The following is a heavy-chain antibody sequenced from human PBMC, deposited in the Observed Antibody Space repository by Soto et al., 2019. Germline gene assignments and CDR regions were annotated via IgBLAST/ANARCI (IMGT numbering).Heavy chain of an antibody. V-gene: IGHV1-8*01. Sequence: ASVKVSCKASGYSFASYDIKWVRQAPGQGLEWMGWMNPHSGDTGFAQKFQGRLIMTRDTSTNTAYMELSSLRSEDTAVYYCAGDSGVLATPLDMWGQGAQVTVSS. D-gene: IGHD5-12*01. CDR3: AGDSGVLATPLDM. CDR1: GYSFASYD. J-gene: IGHJ4*02. CDR2: MNPHSGDT.